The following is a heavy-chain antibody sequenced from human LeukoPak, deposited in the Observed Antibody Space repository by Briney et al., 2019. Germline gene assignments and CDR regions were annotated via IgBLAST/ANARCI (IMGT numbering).Heavy chain of an antibody. V-gene: IGHV4-4*07. CDR1: GDSISSYY. J-gene: IGHJ5*02. CDR2: VYVTGST. CDR3: ARDRPGLVDH. Sequence: SETLSLTCTVPGDSISSYYWSWIRQPAGKGLEWIGRVYVTGSTNLNPALQSRVTMSVDTSKNQFSLKLTSVTAADTAVYYCARDRPGLVDHWGQGTLVTLSS. D-gene: IGHD6-19*01.